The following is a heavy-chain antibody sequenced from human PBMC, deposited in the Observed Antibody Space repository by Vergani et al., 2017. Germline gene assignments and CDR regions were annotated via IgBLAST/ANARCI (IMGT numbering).Heavy chain of an antibody. Sequence: VQLVESGAEVKKPGASVKVSCKASGYTFTSYYMHWVRQAPGQGLEWMGIINPSGGSTSYAQKFQGRVTMTRDTSTSTVYMELSSLGSEDTAVYYCATALQYCSGGSCYWFDPWGQGTLVTVSS. CDR3: ATALQYCSGGSCYWFDP. V-gene: IGHV1-46*01. J-gene: IGHJ5*02. CDR2: INPSGGST. CDR1: GYTFTSYY. D-gene: IGHD2-15*01.